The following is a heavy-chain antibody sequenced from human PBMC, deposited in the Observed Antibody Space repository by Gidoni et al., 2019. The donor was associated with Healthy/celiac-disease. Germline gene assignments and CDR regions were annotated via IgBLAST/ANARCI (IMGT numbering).Heavy chain of an antibody. CDR3: ARGWGV. J-gene: IGHJ4*02. D-gene: IGHD3-16*01. Sequence: QVQLQQWGAGLLKPSETLSLTCAVYGGSFSGYYWSWIRQHPGKGLEWIGEINHSGNTNYNPSLKSRVTISVDTYKNQFSLKLSSVTAADTAVYYCARGWGVWGQGTLVTVSS. CDR1: GGSFSGYY. CDR2: INHSGNT. V-gene: IGHV4-34*01.